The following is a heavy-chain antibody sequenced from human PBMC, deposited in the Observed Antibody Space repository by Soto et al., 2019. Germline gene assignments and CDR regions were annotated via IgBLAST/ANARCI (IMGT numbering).Heavy chain of an antibody. CDR1: GFTVSSNY. J-gene: IGHJ6*02. CDR3: ARDPTATRHGIDV. CDR2: IYSGGST. Sequence: GGSLRLSCAASGFTVSSNYMSWVRQAPGKGLEWVSVIYSGGSTYYADSVRGRFTISRDNSKNTLYLQMKSLRAEDTAVYYCARDPTATRHGIDVCGQGTTVTVSS. D-gene: IGHD1-26*01. V-gene: IGHV3-53*01.